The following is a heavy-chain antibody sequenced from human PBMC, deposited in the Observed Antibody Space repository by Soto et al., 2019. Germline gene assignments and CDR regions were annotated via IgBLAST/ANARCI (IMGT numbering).Heavy chain of an antibody. CDR1: GGAIIGGDYY. CDR2: IYYSGST. D-gene: IGHD2-15*01. J-gene: IGHJ4*02. V-gene: IGHV4-31*03. Sequence: QVQLQESGPGLVKPSQTLSLTCSVSGGAIIGGDYYWSWIRQHPGKGLEWIGYIYYSGSTYYNPSLKSRLSISVDTSQNPFSLRLNSVTAADTAVYYCARYNHCSGGICYGGGDYWGQGTLVTVSS. CDR3: ARYNHCSGGICYGGGDY.